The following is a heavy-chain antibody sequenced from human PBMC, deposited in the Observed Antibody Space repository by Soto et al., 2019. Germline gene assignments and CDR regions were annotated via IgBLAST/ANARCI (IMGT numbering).Heavy chain of an antibody. V-gene: IGHV4-31*03. CDR3: ARDRGSYGMDV. J-gene: IGHJ6*02. Sequence: QVQLQESGPGLVKPSQTLSLTCTVSGDSVSGGYYWSWVRQRPRKGLEWIGYVSPIGTPYYSPSLKSRVSISVDTSKNQLSLEVWSVTAADTAVYYCARDRGSYGMDVWGQGTTVTVSS. CDR1: GDSVSGGYY. CDR2: VSPIGTP.